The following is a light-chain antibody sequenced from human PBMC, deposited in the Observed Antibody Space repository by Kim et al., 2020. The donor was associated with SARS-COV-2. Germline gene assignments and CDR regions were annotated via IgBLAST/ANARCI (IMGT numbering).Light chain of an antibody. J-gene: IGKJ2*01. CDR3: QQFYGTPYT. Sequence: DIVMTQSPDSLAVSLGERATINCKSSQSILFSSNNKNYLAWYQQKPGQPPKLLIYWTSTRASGVPDRFSGSGSGTDFTLTISSLQAEDVAVYYCQQFYGTPYTFGQGTKLEI. V-gene: IGKV4-1*01. CDR1: QSILFSSNNKNY. CDR2: WTS.